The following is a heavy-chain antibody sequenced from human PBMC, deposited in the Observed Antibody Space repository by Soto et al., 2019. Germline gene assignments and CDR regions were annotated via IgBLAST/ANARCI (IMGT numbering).Heavy chain of an antibody. CDR2: ISWNSGSI. CDR3: AKKGIVATLDY. V-gene: IGHV3-9*01. D-gene: IGHD5-12*01. Sequence: GGSLRLSCAASGFTFDDYAMHWVRQAPGKGLEWVSGISWNSGSIGYADSVKGRFTISRDNAKNSLYLQMNSLRAEDTAVYYCAKKGIVATLDYWGQGTLVTVSS. J-gene: IGHJ4*02. CDR1: GFTFDDYA.